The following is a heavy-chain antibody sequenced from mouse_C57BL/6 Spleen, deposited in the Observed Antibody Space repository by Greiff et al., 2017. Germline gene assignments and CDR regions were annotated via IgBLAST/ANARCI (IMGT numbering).Heavy chain of an antibody. J-gene: IGHJ4*01. CDR3: ARHPSTVVATDAMDY. CDR1: GFTFSSYG. Sequence: EVKLEESGGDLVKPGGSLKLSCAASGFTFSSYGMSWVRQTPDKRLEWVATISSGGSYTYYPDSVKGRFTISRDNAKKTLYLQMSSLKSEDTAMYYCARHPSTVVATDAMDYWGQGTSVTVSS. V-gene: IGHV5-6*02. CDR2: ISSGGSYT. D-gene: IGHD1-1*01.